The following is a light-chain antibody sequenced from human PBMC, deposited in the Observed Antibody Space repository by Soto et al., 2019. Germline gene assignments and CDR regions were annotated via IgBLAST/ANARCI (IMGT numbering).Light chain of an antibody. CDR1: SSNIGNNY. CDR3: GTWDSSLSVPV. CDR2: ENN. V-gene: IGLV1-51*02. Sequence: QSVLTQPPSVSAAPGQTVTISCSGSSSNIGNNYVSWYQQLPGTAPKLLIYENNKRPPGIPDRFSGSKSGTSATLGITGLQTGDEADYYCGTWDSSLSVPVFGGGTKLTVL. J-gene: IGLJ2*01.